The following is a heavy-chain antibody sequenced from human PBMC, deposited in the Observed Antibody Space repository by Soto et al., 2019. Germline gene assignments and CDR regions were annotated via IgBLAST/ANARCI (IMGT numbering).Heavy chain of an antibody. V-gene: IGHV3-33*01. D-gene: IGHD6-19*01. CDR3: ARDRYSSGWYDLDY. CDR2: IWYDGSNN. Sequence: QVQLVESGGGVVQPGRSLRLSCAASGFTFSSYGMHWVRQAPGKGLAWVAVIWYDGSNNYYADSVKGRFTISRDNSKNTLYLQMNSLRAEDTAVYYCARDRYSSGWYDLDYWGQGTLVTVSS. CDR1: GFTFSSYG. J-gene: IGHJ4*02.